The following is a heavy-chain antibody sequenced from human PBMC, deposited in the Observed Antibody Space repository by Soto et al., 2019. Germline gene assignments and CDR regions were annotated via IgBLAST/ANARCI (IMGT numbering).Heavy chain of an antibody. D-gene: IGHD3-22*01. Sequence: SVKVSCKASGGTFSSYAISWVRQAPGQGLEWMGGIIPIFGTANYAQKFQGRVTITADESTSTAYMELSSLRSEDTAVYDCARAQDSSGPQYYYYYGMDVWGQGTTVTVSS. V-gene: IGHV1-69*13. CDR3: ARAQDSSGPQYYYYYGMDV. CDR1: GGTFSSYA. CDR2: IIPIFGTA. J-gene: IGHJ6*02.